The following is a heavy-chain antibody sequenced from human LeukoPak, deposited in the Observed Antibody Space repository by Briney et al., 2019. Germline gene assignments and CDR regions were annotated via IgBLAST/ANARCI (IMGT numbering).Heavy chain of an antibody. J-gene: IGHJ4*02. CDR3: AKDYGSGSYYAFDH. Sequence: PGGSLRLSCAASGFTLDDYAMNLVRQAPGKGLEWVSGISWNSGRIEYADSVKGRFTISRDNAKNSLYLQMNSLRAEDTALYYCAKDYGSGSYYAFDHWGQGTPVTVSS. V-gene: IGHV3-9*01. CDR1: GFTLDDYA. D-gene: IGHD3-10*01. CDR2: ISWNSGRI.